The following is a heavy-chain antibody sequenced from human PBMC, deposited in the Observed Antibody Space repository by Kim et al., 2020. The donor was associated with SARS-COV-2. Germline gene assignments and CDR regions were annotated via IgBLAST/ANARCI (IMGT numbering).Heavy chain of an antibody. J-gene: IGHJ4*02. D-gene: IGHD3-16*01. CDR2: GNGNT. Sequence: GNGNTLYSQKFQGRVTFTTDPSASTAYMELSFLRSEDSAVYYCLGGFYFDYWGQGTLVTVSS. V-gene: IGHV1-3*01. CDR3: LGGFYFDY.